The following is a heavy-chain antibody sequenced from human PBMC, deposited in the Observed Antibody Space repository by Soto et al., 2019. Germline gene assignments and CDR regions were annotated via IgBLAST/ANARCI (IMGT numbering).Heavy chain of an antibody. Sequence: ASVKSSCKASGYTFTSYYMHRVRQAPGQGLEWMGIINPSGGSTSYAQKFQGRVTMTRDTSTSTVYMELSSLRSEDTAVYYCARDRVDFWRGYYTKSRYSYGLDIWG. CDR3: ARDRVDFWRGYYTKSRYSYGLDI. CDR2: INPSGGST. CDR1: GYTFTSYY. D-gene: IGHD3-3*01. V-gene: IGHV1-46*01. J-gene: IGHJ6*02.